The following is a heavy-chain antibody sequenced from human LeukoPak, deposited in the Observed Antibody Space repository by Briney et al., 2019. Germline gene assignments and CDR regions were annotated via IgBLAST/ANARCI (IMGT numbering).Heavy chain of an antibody. D-gene: IGHD3-10*01. Sequence: GGSLRLSCAASGFTFGSYGMHWVRQAPGKGLEWVAVIWYDGSNKYYADSVKGRFTISRDNSKNTLYLQMNSLRAEDTAVYYCAREDGSGSYFDYWGQGTLVTVSS. CDR3: AREDGSGSYFDY. CDR1: GFTFGSYG. CDR2: IWYDGSNK. V-gene: IGHV3-33*01. J-gene: IGHJ4*02.